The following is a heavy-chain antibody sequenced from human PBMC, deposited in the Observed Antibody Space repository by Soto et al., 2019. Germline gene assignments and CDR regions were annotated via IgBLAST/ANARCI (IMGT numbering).Heavy chain of an antibody. CDR3: ARDLTDIVVVVAAVARGGGMDV. CDR1: GFTFSSYG. CDR2: IWYDGSNK. Sequence: QVQLVESGGGVVQPGRSLRLSCAASGFTFSSYGMHWVRQAPGKGLEWVAVIWYDGSNKYYADSVKGRFTISRDNSKNTVDLQMTSLRAGDTAVYYCARDLTDIVVVVAAVARGGGMDVWGQGTTVTVSS. J-gene: IGHJ6*02. V-gene: IGHV3-33*01. D-gene: IGHD2-15*01.